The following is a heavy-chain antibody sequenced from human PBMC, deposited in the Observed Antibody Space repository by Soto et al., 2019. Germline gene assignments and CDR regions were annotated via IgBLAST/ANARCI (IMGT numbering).Heavy chain of an antibody. Sequence: GGSLRLSCAASGFTFSDYYMIWIRQAPGKGLEWVSYISSSSSYTNYADSVKGGFTISRDNAKNPLYLQMNSLRAEDTAVYYCARDRGYVILSGLYGSHAIDIRGQGTMVTVS. V-gene: IGHV3-11*06. CDR2: ISSSSSYT. CDR3: ARDRGYVILSGLYGSHAIDI. D-gene: IGHD3-9*01. J-gene: IGHJ3*02. CDR1: GFTFSDYY.